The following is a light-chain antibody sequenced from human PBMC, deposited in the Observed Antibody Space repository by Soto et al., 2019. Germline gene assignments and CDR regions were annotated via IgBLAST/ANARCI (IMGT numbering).Light chain of an antibody. CDR1: SIDVGTYDF. V-gene: IGLV2-11*01. CDR3: CLYAVTFYV. CDR2: DVS. Sequence: QSALTQPRSVSGSPGQSVTISCTGTSIDVGTYDFVSWYQQHPGKAPRLMIFDVSERPSGVPDRFSGSKSGNTASLTIYGLQAEDEADYYCCLYAVTFYVFGNGTKVTVL. J-gene: IGLJ1*01.